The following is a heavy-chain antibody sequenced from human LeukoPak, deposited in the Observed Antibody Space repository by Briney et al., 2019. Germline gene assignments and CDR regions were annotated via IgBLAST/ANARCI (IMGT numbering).Heavy chain of an antibody. Sequence: SQTLSLTCTVSGGSISSGDYYWSWIRQPPGKGLEWIGYIYYSGSTYYNPSLKSRVTISVDTSKNQFSLKLSSVTAADTAVYYCARAPTMVRGVIDYGGQGTLVTVSS. CDR2: IYYSGST. CDR1: GGSISSGDYY. J-gene: IGHJ4*02. CDR3: ARAPTMVRGVIDY. D-gene: IGHD3-10*01. V-gene: IGHV4-30-4*08.